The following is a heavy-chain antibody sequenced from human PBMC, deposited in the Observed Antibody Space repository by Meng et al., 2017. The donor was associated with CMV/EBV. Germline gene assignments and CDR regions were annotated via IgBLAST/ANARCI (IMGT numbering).Heavy chain of an antibody. J-gene: IGHJ6*02. CDR2: ISSSGSTI. V-gene: IGHV3-48*03. CDR3: ARGGYSYGNYYYYGMDV. D-gene: IGHD5-18*01. Sequence: GESLKISCAASGFTFSSYEMNWVRQAPGKGLEWVSYISSSGSTIYYADSVKGRFTISRDNAKNSLYLQMNSLRAEDTAVYYCARGGYSYGNYYYYGMDVWGQGTTVTVSS. CDR1: GFTFSSYE.